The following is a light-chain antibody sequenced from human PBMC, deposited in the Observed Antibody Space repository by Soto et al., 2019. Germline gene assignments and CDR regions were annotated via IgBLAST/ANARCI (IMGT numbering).Light chain of an antibody. CDR3: CSYAGSSSNYV. CDR2: EGS. V-gene: IGLV2-23*01. Sequence: QSALTQPASVSGSPGQSITLSCTGTSSDVGSYNLVSWYQQHPGKAPKLMIYEGSKRPSGVSNRFSGSKSGNTASLTISGLQAEDEADYYCCSYAGSSSNYVFGTGTKLTVL. J-gene: IGLJ1*01. CDR1: SSDVGSYNL.